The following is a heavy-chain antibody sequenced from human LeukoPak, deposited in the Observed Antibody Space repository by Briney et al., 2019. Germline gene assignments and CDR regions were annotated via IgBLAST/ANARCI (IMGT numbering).Heavy chain of an antibody. CDR2: IYYSGST. CDR3: ARDDD. CDR1: GGSISSYC. J-gene: IGHJ4*02. Sequence: SETLSLTCTVSGGSISSYCWSWIRQPPGKGLEWIGYIYYSGSTNYNPSLKSRVTISVDTSKNQFSLKLSSVTAADTAVYYCARDDDWGQGTLVTVSS. V-gene: IGHV4-59*01.